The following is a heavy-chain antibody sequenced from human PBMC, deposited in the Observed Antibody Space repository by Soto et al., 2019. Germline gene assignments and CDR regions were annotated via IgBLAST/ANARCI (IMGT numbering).Heavy chain of an antibody. Sequence: QVQLQESGPGLVKPSQTLSLTCTVSGGSISSDGYYWSWIRQHPGKGLEWIAYSYNSGYTYYNPSLKSRLTISVDTSDNHFSLKLSSVTAANTAVYYCARIMILGTEGYYYYSMDVWGQGTNVTFSS. D-gene: IGHD3-16*01. CDR3: ARIMILGTEGYYYYSMDV. CDR1: GGSISSDGYY. CDR2: SYNSGYT. J-gene: IGHJ6*02. V-gene: IGHV4-31*03.